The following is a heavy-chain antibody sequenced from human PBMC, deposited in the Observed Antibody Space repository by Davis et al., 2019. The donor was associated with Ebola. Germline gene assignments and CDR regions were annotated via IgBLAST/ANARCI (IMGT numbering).Heavy chain of an antibody. J-gene: IGHJ6*04. V-gene: IGHV3-30*18. CDR2: ISSDAVNE. CDR3: AKEAYSSSWGGPNYGMDV. D-gene: IGHD6-13*01. Sequence: GESLKISCAASGFGFSSHSMHWVRQAPGKGLEWVAVISSDAVNEYYGDSVKGRFTISRDNAKNCLYLEMKSLRAEDTALYYCAKEAYSSSWGGPNYGMDVWGKGTTVTVSS. CDR1: GFGFSSHS.